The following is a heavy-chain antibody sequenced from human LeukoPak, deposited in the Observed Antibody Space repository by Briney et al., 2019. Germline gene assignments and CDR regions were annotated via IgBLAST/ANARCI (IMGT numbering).Heavy chain of an antibody. J-gene: IGHJ6*02. Sequence: SETLPLTCFVSGGSISGSHWSWSRQSPGKGLEWIGYIHYTGITDYNPSLRSRLNLSIDLSKNQFSLRLSSVTAADTAVYYCARTGGDCSSGLCYYAMDVWGQGTTVTVS. CDR3: ARTGGDCSSGLCYYAMDV. V-gene: IGHV4-59*01. CDR1: GGSISGSH. D-gene: IGHD2-21*02. CDR2: IHYTGIT.